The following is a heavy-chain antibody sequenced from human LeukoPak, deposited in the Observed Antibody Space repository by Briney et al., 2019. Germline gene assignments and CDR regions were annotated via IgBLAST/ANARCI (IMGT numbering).Heavy chain of an antibody. J-gene: IGHJ4*02. CDR3: ARDRRYDSSGYIDY. D-gene: IGHD3-22*01. Sequence: PGGSLRLSCAASGFTVSSNYMSWVRQAPGKGLEWVSVIYSGGSTYYADSVKGRFTISRDNSKNTLYLQMNSLRAEDTAVYYCARDRRYDSSGYIDYWGQGTLVTVSS. CDR2: IYSGGST. V-gene: IGHV3-66*01. CDR1: GFTVSSNY.